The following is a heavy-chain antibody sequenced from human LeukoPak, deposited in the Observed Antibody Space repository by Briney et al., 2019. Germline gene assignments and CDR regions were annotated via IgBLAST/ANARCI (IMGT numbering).Heavy chain of an antibody. V-gene: IGHV4-59*01. J-gene: IGHJ4*02. D-gene: IGHD2-15*01. CDR3: ARVLGSGYSDY. Sequence: SGTLSLTCTVSGGSISSYYWSWTRQPPGKGLEWLGYIYSSGSTNHNPSLKSRVTISVDTSKNQFSLKLSSVTAADTAVYYCARVLGSGYSDYWGQGTLVTVSS. CDR1: GGSISSYY. CDR2: IYSSGST.